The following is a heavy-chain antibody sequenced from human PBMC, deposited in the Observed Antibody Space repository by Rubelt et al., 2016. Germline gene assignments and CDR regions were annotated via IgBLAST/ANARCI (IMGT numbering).Heavy chain of an antibody. Sequence: QLQLQESGPGLVKPSETLSLTCTVSGGSISSSSYYWGWIRQPPGKGLEWIGRIYYSGNAYYNPSLKSRVTISVDTSKDQLTLRTGRAAAAGTAVYDCERHEQELAAFDIWGPGTMVTVSS. CDR1: GGSISSSSYY. V-gene: IGHV4-39*01. J-gene: IGHJ3*02. CDR2: IYYSGNA. CDR3: ERHEQELAAFDI. D-gene: IGHD1-26*01.